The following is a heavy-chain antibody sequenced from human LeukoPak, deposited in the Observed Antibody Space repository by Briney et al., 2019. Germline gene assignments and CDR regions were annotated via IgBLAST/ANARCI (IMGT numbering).Heavy chain of an antibody. J-gene: IGHJ4*02. CDR2: ISADNGNT. D-gene: IGHD4-17*01. V-gene: IGHV1-18*01. CDR1: GYTFTSFG. CDR3: ARDALRDGDYGDY. Sequence: RASVKVSCKVPGYTFTSFGISWVRQAPGQGLEWMGWISADNGNTNYAQKLQGRVTMTTDSSTSTAYMELRSLRSDDTAVYYCARDALRDGDYGDYWGQGTLVTVSS.